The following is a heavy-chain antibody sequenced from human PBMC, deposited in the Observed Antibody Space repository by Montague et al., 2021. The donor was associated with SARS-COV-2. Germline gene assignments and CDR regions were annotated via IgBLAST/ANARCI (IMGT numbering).Heavy chain of an antibody. CDR1: GGCTASHY. CDR2: VYYNGDT. Sequence: SETLSLTCTVSGGCTASHYWNWIRQSPGKRRGWIGYVYYNGDTKYNPSLQSRVTISIDTSENQFSLRLNSVTAADTAVYFCARGWAFD. V-gene: IGHV4-59*08. CDR3: ARGWAFD. D-gene: IGHD6-19*01. J-gene: IGHJ3*01.